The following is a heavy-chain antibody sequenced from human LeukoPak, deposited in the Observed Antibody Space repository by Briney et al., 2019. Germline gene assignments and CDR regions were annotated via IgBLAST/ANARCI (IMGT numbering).Heavy chain of an antibody. CDR3: AKDTPIAAAGTITTLPLGY. Sequence: GGPLRLSCAASGFTFSSYAMSRVRQAPGKGLEWVSDISGSGGRTYYADSVKGRFTISRDNSKNTLYLQMNSLRAEDTAVYYCAKDTPIAAAGTITTLPLGYWGQGTLVTVSS. V-gene: IGHV3-23*01. CDR2: ISGSGGRT. J-gene: IGHJ4*02. D-gene: IGHD6-13*01. CDR1: GFTFSSYA.